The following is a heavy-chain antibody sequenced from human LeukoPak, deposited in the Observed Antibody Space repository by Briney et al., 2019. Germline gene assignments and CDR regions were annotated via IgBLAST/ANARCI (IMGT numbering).Heavy chain of an antibody. J-gene: IGHJ4*02. CDR3: AKVLYCSSTSCYTGGFDY. CDR2: ISGSGGST. CDR1: GFTFSSYA. V-gene: IGHV3-23*01. D-gene: IGHD2-2*02. Sequence: GGSRRLSCAASGFTFSSYAMSWVRQAPGKGLEWVSAISGSGGSTYYADSVKGRFTISRDNSKNTLYLQMNSLRAEDTAVYYCAKVLYCSSTSCYTGGFDYWGQGTLVTVSS.